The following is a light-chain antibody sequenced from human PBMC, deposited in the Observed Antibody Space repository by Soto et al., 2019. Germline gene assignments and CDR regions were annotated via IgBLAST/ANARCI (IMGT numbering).Light chain of an antibody. Sequence: DIQMTQSPSSLSASIGARVSITCRASQSITTYLNWYQQTPGKAPKLLIYAASALQRGVPSRFSGRGSGTEYTRTIDSVQPEDFATYYCHQTYTTPRNFGQGTKLEI. CDR2: AAS. V-gene: IGKV1-39*01. J-gene: IGKJ2*01. CDR1: QSITTY. CDR3: HQTYTTPRN.